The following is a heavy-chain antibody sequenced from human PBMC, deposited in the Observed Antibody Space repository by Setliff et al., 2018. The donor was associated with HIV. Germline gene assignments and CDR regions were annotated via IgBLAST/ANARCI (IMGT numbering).Heavy chain of an antibody. CDR1: GYTFSRYG. V-gene: IGHV1-18*01. CDR3: ARSKKRGDYYYYYYYMDV. CDR2: ISVYNGNR. D-gene: IGHD3-16*01. Sequence: GASVKVSCKASGYTFSRYGINWVRQAPGQGLEWMGWISVYNGNRDYALNFQGRVTMTTDTSASTAYMELMSLRSDDTAVYYCARSKKRGDYYYYYYYMDVWGKGTTVTV. J-gene: IGHJ6*03.